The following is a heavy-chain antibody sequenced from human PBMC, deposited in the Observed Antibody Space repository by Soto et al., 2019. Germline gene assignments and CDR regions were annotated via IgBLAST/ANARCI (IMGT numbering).Heavy chain of an antibody. J-gene: IGHJ4*01. CDR1: GGSISSYY. CDR3: ARLIAIDYYDSSGYYFDY. Sequence: SETLSLTCTVSGGSISSYYWSWIRQPPGKGLEWIGYIYYSGSTNYNPSLKSRVTISVDTSKNQFSLKLSSVTAADTAVYYCARLIAIDYYDSSGYYFDYWGHGTLVTVSS. D-gene: IGHD3-22*01. V-gene: IGHV4-59*08. CDR2: IYYSGST.